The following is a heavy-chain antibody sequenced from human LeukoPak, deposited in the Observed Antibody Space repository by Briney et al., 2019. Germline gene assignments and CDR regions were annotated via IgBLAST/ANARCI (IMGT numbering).Heavy chain of an antibody. J-gene: IGHJ6*03. Sequence: GSLRLSCAASGFTFSSYSMNWVRQAPGKGLEWVSYISSSSSTIYYADSVKGRFTISRDNAKNSLYLQMNSLRAEDTAVYYCAREDYDFWGYYYYYYMDVWGRGTTVTVSS. V-gene: IGHV3-48*01. CDR3: AREDYDFWGYYYYYYMDV. CDR1: GFTFSSYS. D-gene: IGHD3-3*01. CDR2: ISSSSSTI.